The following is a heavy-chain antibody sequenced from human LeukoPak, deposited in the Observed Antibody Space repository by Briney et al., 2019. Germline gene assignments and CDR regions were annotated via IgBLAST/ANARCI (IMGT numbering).Heavy chain of an antibody. Sequence: PGGSLRVSCAASGFTVSSNDMTWVRQAPGKGLEWVSVIYKSGNTFYSDSVKGRFTISRENSKNTVYLQMDSLRAEDTAVYYCARYTSGSYFDSWGQGTLVTVSS. D-gene: IGHD6-19*01. CDR2: IYKSGNT. CDR1: GFTVSSND. CDR3: ARYTSGSYFDS. J-gene: IGHJ4*02. V-gene: IGHV3-53*01.